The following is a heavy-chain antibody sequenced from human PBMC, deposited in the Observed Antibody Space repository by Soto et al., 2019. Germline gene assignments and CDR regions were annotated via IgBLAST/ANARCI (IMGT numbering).Heavy chain of an antibody. Sequence: GSVKVSCKFSGYTFTSYGISWVRQAPGQGLEWMGWISAYNANTNYEQRLQGRVTMTTDTSTSTSYMELRSLRSDDTAVYFCARDRLGATGDYWGQGPLVTVSS. CDR2: ISAYNANT. V-gene: IGHV1-18*01. D-gene: IGHD1-26*01. J-gene: IGHJ4*02. CDR1: GYTFTSYG. CDR3: ARDRLGATGDY.